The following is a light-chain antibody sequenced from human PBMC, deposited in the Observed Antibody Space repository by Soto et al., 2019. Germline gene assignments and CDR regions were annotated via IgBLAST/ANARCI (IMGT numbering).Light chain of an antibody. Sequence: IQMTQSPSTLSASVGDRVTITCRPSQSISLCLAWYQQKPGRAPKILIYKASSLESGVPSRFSGSGSGTEFSLTISSLLPDDVATYYCQQYSTYTPRTFGQGTKVDIK. J-gene: IGKJ1*01. V-gene: IGKV1-5*03. CDR2: KAS. CDR1: QSISLC. CDR3: QQYSTYTPRT.